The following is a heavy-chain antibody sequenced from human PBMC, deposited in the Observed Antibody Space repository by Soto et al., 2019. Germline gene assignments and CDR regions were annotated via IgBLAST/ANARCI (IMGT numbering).Heavy chain of an antibody. J-gene: IGHJ4*02. CDR2: IYYSGST. CDR3: AKQGEHSSSGYLDF. V-gene: IGHV4-59*08. Sequence: PSETLSLTCTVSGGSISSYYWSWIRQPPGKGLEWIGYIYYSGSTNYNPSLKSRVTISVDTSKNQFSLKLSSVTAADTAVYYGAKQGEHSSSGYLDFWGPGLLVTVSS. CDR1: GGSISSYY. D-gene: IGHD6-13*01.